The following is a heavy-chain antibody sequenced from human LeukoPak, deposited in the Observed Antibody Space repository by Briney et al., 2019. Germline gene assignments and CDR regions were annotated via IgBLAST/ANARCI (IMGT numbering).Heavy chain of an antibody. J-gene: IGHJ4*02. Sequence: ASVKVSCKASGYTFTGYYMHWVRQAPGQGLEWMGRINPNSGGTNYAQKFQGRVTMTGDTSISTAYMELSRLRSDDTAVYYCARDRPIYYDYVWGSYTWGQGTLVTVSS. D-gene: IGHD3-16*01. V-gene: IGHV1-2*06. CDR2: INPNSGGT. CDR3: ARDRPIYYDYVWGSYT. CDR1: GYTFTGYY.